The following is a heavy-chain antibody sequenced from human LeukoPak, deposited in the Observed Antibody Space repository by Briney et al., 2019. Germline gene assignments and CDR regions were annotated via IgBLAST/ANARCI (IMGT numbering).Heavy chain of an antibody. CDR1: GFTFSSYS. CDR2: FSSSSSTI. CDR3: ARDRGGSYSAIDY. J-gene: IGHJ4*02. V-gene: IGHV3-48*04. D-gene: IGHD1-26*01. Sequence: PGGSLRLSCAASGFTFSSYSMNWVRQAPGKGLEWVSFFSSSSSTIYYADSVKGRFTISRDNAKNSLYLQMNSLRAEDTAVYYCARDRGGSYSAIDYWGQGTLVTVSS.